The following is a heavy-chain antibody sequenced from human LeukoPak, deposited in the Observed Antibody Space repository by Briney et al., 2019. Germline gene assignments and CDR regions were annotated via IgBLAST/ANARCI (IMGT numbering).Heavy chain of an antibody. D-gene: IGHD3-10*01. Sequence: PSETLSLTCTVSGGSISTSSYYWGWIRQPPGKGLEWIGSIYHSRSTYYNASLKSRATVSADTSKNQFSLKLSSVTAADTAVYYCARHRWMEVYGSGSYYVDYWGQGTLVTVSS. CDR3: ARHRWMEVYGSGSYYVDY. CDR2: IYHSRST. V-gene: IGHV4-39*01. CDR1: GGSISTSSYY. J-gene: IGHJ4*02.